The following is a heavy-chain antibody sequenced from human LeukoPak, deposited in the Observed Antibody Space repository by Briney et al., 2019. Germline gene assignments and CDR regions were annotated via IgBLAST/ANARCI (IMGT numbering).Heavy chain of an antibody. CDR3: ANSWYYLDSSGLPKSDAFDR. CDR2: LSFSGST. J-gene: IGHJ3*01. V-gene: IGHV4-38-2*01. Sequence: PSETLSLTCAVSGYSVTSGASWGWVRQPPGKGRGWVGSLSFSGSTYYDPSLKSRVTISIDTSKNQFSLKLSSVTAADTAVYYCANSWYYLDSSGLPKSDAFDRWGQGTLVTVSS. CDR1: GYSVTSGAS. D-gene: IGHD3-22*01.